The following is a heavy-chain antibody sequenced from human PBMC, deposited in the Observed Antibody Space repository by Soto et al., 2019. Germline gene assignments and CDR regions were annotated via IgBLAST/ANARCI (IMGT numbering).Heavy chain of an antibody. CDR2: IYYSGST. J-gene: IGHJ4*02. CDR1: GGSISSYY. V-gene: IGHV4-59*12. CDR3: ARCPLNYDFWSGYLN. Sequence: SETLSLTCTVSGGSISSYYWSWIRQPPGKGLEWIGYIYYSGSTYYNPSLKSRVTISVDTSKNQFSLKLSSVTAADTTVYYCARCPLNYDFWSGYLNWGQGTLVTVSS. D-gene: IGHD3-3*01.